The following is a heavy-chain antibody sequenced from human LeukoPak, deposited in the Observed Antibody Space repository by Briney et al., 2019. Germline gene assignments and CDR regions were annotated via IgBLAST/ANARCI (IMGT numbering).Heavy chain of an antibody. J-gene: IGHJ4*02. CDR2: ILYDGSNK. Sequence: GGSLRLSCAASGFTFSSFAMHWVRQAPGKGLEWVAVILYDGSNKYYADSVKGRFTISRDNSKNTLYPQMNSLRAEDTAVYYCARDSGYSGYDLDYFDYWGQGTLVTVSS. V-gene: IGHV3-30*04. CDR3: ARDSGYSGYDLDYFDY. D-gene: IGHD5-12*01. CDR1: GFTFSSFA.